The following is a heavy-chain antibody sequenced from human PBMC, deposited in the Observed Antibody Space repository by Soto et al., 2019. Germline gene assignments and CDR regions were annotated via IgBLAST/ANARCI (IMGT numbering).Heavy chain of an antibody. CDR3: VRDSGAKLSSS. V-gene: IGHV1-69*13. D-gene: IGHD6-13*01. CDR1: GGTFSRYR. J-gene: IGHJ4*02. Sequence: SVKVSGKASGGTFSRYRINWVRQAPGQGLGWVGGIVPIYRTADYAQKFQGRVTITADESARTSYMGLRSLKSQDTAVYYCVRDSGAKLSSSWGQGSLVTVSS. CDR2: IVPIYRTA.